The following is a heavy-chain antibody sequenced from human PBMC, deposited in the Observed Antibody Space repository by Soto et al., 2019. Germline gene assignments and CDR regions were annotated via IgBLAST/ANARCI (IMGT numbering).Heavy chain of an antibody. CDR2: ISAYNGNT. Sequence: ASVKVSCKASGYTFTSYGISWVRQAPGQGLEWMGWISAYNGNTNYAQKLQGRVTMTTDTPTSTAYMELRSLRSDDTAVYYCAREDRGDLWFGELLESSYGMDVWGQGTTVTVSS. CDR1: GYTFTSYG. CDR3: AREDRGDLWFGELLESSYGMDV. V-gene: IGHV1-18*01. J-gene: IGHJ6*02. D-gene: IGHD3-10*01.